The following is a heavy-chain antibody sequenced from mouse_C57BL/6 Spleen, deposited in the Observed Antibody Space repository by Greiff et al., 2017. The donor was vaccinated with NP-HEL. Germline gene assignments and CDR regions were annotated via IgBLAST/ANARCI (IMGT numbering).Heavy chain of an antibody. J-gene: IGHJ4*01. Sequence: DVKLQESGGGLVQPKGSLKLSCAASGFSFNTYAMNWVRQAPGKGLEWVARIRSKSNNYATYYADSVKDRFTISRDDSESMLYLQMNNLKTEDTAMYYCVRGSSSAYYYAMDYWGQGTSVTVSS. CDR3: VRGSSSAYYYAMDY. CDR1: GFSFNTYA. D-gene: IGHD1-1*01. V-gene: IGHV10-1*01. CDR2: IRSKSNNYAT.